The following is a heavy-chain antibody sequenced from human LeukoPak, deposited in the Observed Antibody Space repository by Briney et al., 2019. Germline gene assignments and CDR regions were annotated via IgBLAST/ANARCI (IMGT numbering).Heavy chain of an antibody. Sequence: GGSLRLSCAASGFTFDDYTMHWVRQAPGKGLEWVSLVTWDGGTTYYADSVKGRFTISRDNSKNTLYLQMNSLRAEDTAVYYCASLPFVVVVEGNDYWGQGTLVTVSS. CDR3: ASLPFVVVVEGNDY. V-gene: IGHV3-43*01. CDR2: VTWDGGTT. D-gene: IGHD2-15*01. CDR1: GFTFDDYT. J-gene: IGHJ4*02.